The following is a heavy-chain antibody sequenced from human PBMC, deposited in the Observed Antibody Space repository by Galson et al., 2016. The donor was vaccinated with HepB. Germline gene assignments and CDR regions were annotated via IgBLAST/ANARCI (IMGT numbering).Heavy chain of an antibody. CDR2: ISDSGGTT. CDR3: ANGGGGSSSWQKYYYYYYMDV. J-gene: IGHJ6*03. V-gene: IGHV3-23*01. CDR1: GFAFSSYA. Sequence: SLRLSCAASGFAFSSYAMSWVCQAPGKGLEWVSGISDSGGTTYYADSVKGRFTISRDNSKNTLYLQMNSLRAEDTAVYYCANGGGGSSSWQKYYYYYYMDVWGKGTTVTVSS. D-gene: IGHD6-13*01.